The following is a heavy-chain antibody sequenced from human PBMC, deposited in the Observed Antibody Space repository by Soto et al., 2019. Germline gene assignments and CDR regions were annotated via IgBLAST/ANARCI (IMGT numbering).Heavy chain of an antibody. CDR2: INHSGST. D-gene: IGHD7-27*01. V-gene: IGHV4-34*01. CDR3: ARGWGRRFDY. CDR1: GGSFSGYY. J-gene: IGHJ4*02. Sequence: QVQLQQWGAGLLKPSETLSLTCAVYGGSFSGYYWNWIRQPPGKGLEWIGEINHSGSTNYNPSLKSRVTLSADTSKNQFSLKLSSVTAADTAVYYCARGWGRRFDYWGQGTLVTVSS.